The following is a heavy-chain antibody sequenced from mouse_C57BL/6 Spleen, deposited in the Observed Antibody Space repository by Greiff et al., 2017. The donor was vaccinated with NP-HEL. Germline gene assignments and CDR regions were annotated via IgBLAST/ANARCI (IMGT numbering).Heavy chain of an antibody. J-gene: IGHJ1*03. CDR3: ARENYYGRYFDV. CDR1: GFSINSDCY. CDR2: TFYSGIT. Sequence: EVQLQQSGPSLVRPSQTLSLTCTVTGFSINSDCYWIWIRQFPGNKLEYIGYTFYSGITYYNPSLESRTYITRDTSKNQFSLKLSSVTTEDTATDYCARENYYGRYFDVWGTGTTVTVSS. D-gene: IGHD1-1*01. V-gene: IGHV3-3*01.